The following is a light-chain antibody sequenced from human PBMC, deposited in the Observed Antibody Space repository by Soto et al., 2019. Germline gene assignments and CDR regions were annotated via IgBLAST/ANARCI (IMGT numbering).Light chain of an antibody. CDR1: QGVSSN. V-gene: IGKV3-20*01. J-gene: IGKJ1*01. Sequence: EIVMTQSPATLSVSPGEIATLSFRASQGVSSNLAWYQQKPGQAPRLLIYDASSRAAGIPDRFSGSGSGTDFTLTISRLEPEDFAVYYCQQYGSSPRTFGQGTKVDIK. CDR2: DAS. CDR3: QQYGSSPRT.